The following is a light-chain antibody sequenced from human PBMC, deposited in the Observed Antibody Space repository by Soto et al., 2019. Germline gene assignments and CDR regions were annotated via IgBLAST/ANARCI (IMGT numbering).Light chain of an antibody. J-gene: IGLJ3*02. V-gene: IGLV2-14*03. CDR3: NSYTSGILM. Sequence: QSALTQPASVSGSPGQSITISCTGTSNDVGDSDYVSWYQHHPGKAPKLMIYDVSHRPSYLSTRFSASKSGFTASLTISGSQAEDEADYYCNSYTSGILMFGGGTKLTVL. CDR1: SNDVGDSDY. CDR2: DVS.